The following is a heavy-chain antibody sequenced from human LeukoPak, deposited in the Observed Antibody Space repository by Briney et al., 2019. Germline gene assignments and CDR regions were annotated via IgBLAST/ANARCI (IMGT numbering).Heavy chain of an antibody. V-gene: IGHV3-9*01. Sequence: GGSLRLSCAASGFTFDDYAMHWVRQAPGKGLEWVSGISWNSGSIGYADSVKGRFTISRDDAKNSLYLQMNSLRAEDTAVYYCARDFLVPRVSGMDVWGQGTTVTVSS. CDR3: ARDFLVPRVSGMDV. CDR1: GFTFDDYA. CDR2: ISWNSGSI. D-gene: IGHD2-8*02. J-gene: IGHJ6*02.